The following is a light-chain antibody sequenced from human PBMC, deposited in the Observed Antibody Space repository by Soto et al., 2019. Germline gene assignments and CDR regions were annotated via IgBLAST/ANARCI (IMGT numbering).Light chain of an antibody. CDR2: GAS. J-gene: IGKJ4*01. CDR1: QSVSSSF. Sequence: EVVLTQSPGTLSLSPGERATLSCRASQSVSSSFLAWYQQKPGQAPGLLIYGASSRATGIPDRFSGSGSGTDFTLTISRLEPEDFAVYYCQQMRYFGGGTKVEIK. CDR3: QQMRY. V-gene: IGKV3-20*01.